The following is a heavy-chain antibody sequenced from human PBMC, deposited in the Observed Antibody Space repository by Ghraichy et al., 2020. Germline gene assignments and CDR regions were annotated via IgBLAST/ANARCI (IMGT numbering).Heavy chain of an antibody. CDR3: ARDRPKNYYDSSGYFSSARLDD. V-gene: IGHV4-34*01. Sequence: SETLSLTCAVYGGSFSGYYWSWIRQPPGKGLEWIGEINHSGSTNYNPSLKSRVTISVDTSKNQFSLKLSSVTAADTAVYYCARDRPKNYYDSSGYFSSARLDDWGQGTLVTVSS. D-gene: IGHD3-22*01. CDR2: INHSGST. J-gene: IGHJ4*01. CDR1: GGSFSGYY.